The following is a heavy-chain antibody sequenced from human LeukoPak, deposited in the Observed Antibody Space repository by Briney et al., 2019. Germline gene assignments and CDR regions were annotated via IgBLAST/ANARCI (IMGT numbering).Heavy chain of an antibody. CDR1: GGSVSSGSYY. CDR3: AREFLGVSYYYMDV. J-gene: IGHJ6*03. Sequence: SETLSLTCTVSGGSVSSGSYYWGWIRQPAGTGLEWIGRIYTSGSTDYNASLKSRVTMSVDTSKNQFSLKLSSVTAADTAVYYCAREFLGVSYYYMDVWGKGTTVTISS. V-gene: IGHV4-61*02. CDR2: IYTSGST. D-gene: IGHD2-21*01.